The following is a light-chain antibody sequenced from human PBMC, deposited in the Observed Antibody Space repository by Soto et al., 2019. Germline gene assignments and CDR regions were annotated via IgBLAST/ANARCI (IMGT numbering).Light chain of an antibody. CDR2: DVT. J-gene: IGLJ1*01. V-gene: IGLV2-14*03. Sequence: QSALTQPASVSGSXGXXXTISCTGTSSDVGGYNFVSWYQQHPGKVPKLLIYDVTSRPSGVSDRFSGSKSGNTASLTISGLQTEDEGDYYCSSYTSSSTHVFGSGTKLTVL. CDR1: SSDVGGYNF. CDR3: SSYTSSSTHV.